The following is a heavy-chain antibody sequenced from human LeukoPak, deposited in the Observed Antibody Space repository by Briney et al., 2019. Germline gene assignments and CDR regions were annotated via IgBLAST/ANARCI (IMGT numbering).Heavy chain of an antibody. J-gene: IGHJ4*02. CDR1: GYTFTGYY. CDR3: ARDPWIAAAGKGGFDY. Sequence: ASVKVSCKASGYTFTGYYMHWVRQAPGQGLEWMGWINPNSGGTNYAQKFQGRVTTTRDTSISTAYMELSRLRSDDTAVYYCARDPWIAAAGKGGFDYWGQGTLVTVSS. CDR2: INPNSGGT. V-gene: IGHV1-2*02. D-gene: IGHD6-13*01.